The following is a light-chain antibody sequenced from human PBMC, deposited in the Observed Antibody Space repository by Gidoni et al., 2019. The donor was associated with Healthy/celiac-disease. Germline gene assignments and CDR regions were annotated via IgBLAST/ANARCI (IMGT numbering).Light chain of an antibody. J-gene: IGKJ2*01. CDR1: QSVSSSY. Sequence: VLPQSPSTLSFSPGERATLSCRASQSVSSSYLAWYQQKPGQAPRLPIYGASSRATGIPDRFSGSGSGTDFTLTISRLEPEDFAVYYCQQYGSSPPNTFXQXTKLEIK. V-gene: IGKV3-20*01. CDR3: QQYGSSPPNT. CDR2: GAS.